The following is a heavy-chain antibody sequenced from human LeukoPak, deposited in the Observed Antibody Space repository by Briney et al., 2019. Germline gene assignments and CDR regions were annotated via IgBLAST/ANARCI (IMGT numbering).Heavy chain of an antibody. CDR1: GYTFTNYD. D-gene: IGHD3-10*01. CDR2: MNPNSGNT. Sequence: ASVKVSCKASGYTFTNYDINWVRQATGQGLEWMGWMNPNSGNTGYAQKFQGRVTMTRNTSISTAYMELSSLRSEDTAVYYCARGQGSLLWFGELYPNWFDPWGQGTLVTVPS. J-gene: IGHJ5*02. CDR3: ARGQGSLLWFGELYPNWFDP. V-gene: IGHV1-8*01.